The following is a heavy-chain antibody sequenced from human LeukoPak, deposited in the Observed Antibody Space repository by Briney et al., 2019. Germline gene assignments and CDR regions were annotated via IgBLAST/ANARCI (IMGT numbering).Heavy chain of an antibody. J-gene: IGHJ4*02. CDR2: ISHDERNI. CDR3: AKDRTGLLVVPAALDY. Sequence: QPGGSLRLSCAASAFTFRTYAMHWVRQAPGKGLEWVAVISHDERNIYYADSVKGRFTISRDNSKNTLYLQMNSLRAEDTAVYYCAKDRTGLLVVPAALDYWGQGTLVTVSS. D-gene: IGHD2-2*01. V-gene: IGHV3-30*18. CDR1: AFTFRTYA.